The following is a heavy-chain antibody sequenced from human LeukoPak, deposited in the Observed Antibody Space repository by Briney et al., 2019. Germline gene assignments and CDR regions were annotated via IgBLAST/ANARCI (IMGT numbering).Heavy chain of an antibody. CDR1: GGSISSYY. CDR3: ARELRRARDAFDI. D-gene: IGHD4/OR15-4a*01. J-gene: IGHJ3*02. V-gene: IGHV4-59*01. Sequence: SETLSLTCTVSGGSISSYYWSWIRQPPGKGLEWIGYIYYSGSTNYNPSLKSRVTISVDTSKDQFSLKLSSVTAADTAVYYCARELRRARDAFDIWGQGTMVTVSS. CDR2: IYYSGST.